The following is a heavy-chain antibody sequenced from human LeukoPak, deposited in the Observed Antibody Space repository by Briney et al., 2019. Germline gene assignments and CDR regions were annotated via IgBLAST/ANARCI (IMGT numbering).Heavy chain of an antibody. CDR1: GGTFSSYA. V-gene: IGHV1-69*05. Sequence: ASVKVSCKASGGTFSSYAISWVRQAPGQGLEWMGGIIPIFGTANYAQKFQGRVTITTDESTSTAYMELSSLRSEDTAVYYCARGSLWGSYITLPHDYWGQGTLVTVSS. J-gene: IGHJ4*02. CDR3: ARGSLWGSYITLPHDY. D-gene: IGHD3-16*01. CDR2: IIPIFGTA.